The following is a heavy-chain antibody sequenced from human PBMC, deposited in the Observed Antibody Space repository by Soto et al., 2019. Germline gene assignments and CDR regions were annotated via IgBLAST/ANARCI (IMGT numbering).Heavy chain of an antibody. CDR1: GYTFTSYD. D-gene: IGHD4-17*01. J-gene: IGHJ3*02. CDR3: ARDGNYGDYDAFDI. V-gene: IGHV1-8*01. CDR2: MNPNSGNT. Sequence: ASVKVSCKASGYTFTSYDTNWVRQATGQGLEWMGGMNPNSGNTGSAQKFQGRVTMTRNTSISTAYMELSSLRSEDTTVYYCARDGNYGDYDAFDIGGRGPMFTVPS.